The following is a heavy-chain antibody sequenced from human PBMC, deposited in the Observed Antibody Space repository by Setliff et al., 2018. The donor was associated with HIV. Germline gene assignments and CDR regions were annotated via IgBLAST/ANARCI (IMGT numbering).Heavy chain of an antibody. J-gene: IGHJ4*02. Sequence: ASVKVSCKASGYTFSSYDIHWVRQAPGQGLEWMGIINTSGDNKDYAQKFQGRLTMTKDTSTSIAYMELNSLRSEDTAVYYCARGRASGSANSGWGQGTLVTVSS. CDR3: ARGRASGSANSG. CDR1: GYTFSSYD. V-gene: IGHV1-46*01. D-gene: IGHD7-27*01. CDR2: INTSGDNK.